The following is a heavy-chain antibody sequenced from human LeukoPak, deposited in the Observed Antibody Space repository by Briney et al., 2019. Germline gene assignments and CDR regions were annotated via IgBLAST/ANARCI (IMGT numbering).Heavy chain of an antibody. J-gene: IGHJ5*02. D-gene: IGHD3-10*01. CDR3: ARGGDYYGSGTYYAFDP. Sequence: KASETLSLTCTVSGGSISSYYWSWFRQPPGKGLEWIGYIYYSGSTNYNPSLKSRVTISVDTSKNQFSLRLSSVTAADTAVYYCARGGDYYGSGTYYAFDPWGQGTLVTVSS. CDR1: GGSISSYY. V-gene: IGHV4-59*01. CDR2: IYYSGST.